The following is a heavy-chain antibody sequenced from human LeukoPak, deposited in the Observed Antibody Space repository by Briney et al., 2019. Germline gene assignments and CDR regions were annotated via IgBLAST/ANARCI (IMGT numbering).Heavy chain of an antibody. CDR3: AKGGRGFGELLLDY. Sequence: GGSLRLSCAASGLTFSSYAMSWVRQAPGKGLEWVSGISGSGGSTYYADSVKGRFTISRDNSKNTLYLQMNSLRAEDTALYYCAKGGRGFGELLLDYWGQGTLVTVSS. CDR2: ISGSGGST. D-gene: IGHD3-10*01. CDR1: GLTFSSYA. V-gene: IGHV3-23*01. J-gene: IGHJ4*02.